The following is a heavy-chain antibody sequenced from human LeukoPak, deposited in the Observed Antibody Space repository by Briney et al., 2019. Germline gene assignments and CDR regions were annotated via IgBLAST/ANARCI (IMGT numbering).Heavy chain of an antibody. CDR1: GFTFGDHS. Sequence: SLRLSCTGSGFTFGDHSMSWVRQAPGKGLEWVGFITSKPYGETSHYAASVSGRFSFSRDDSKSIAYLQMNSLKTEDTAVYYCVRHDGMVLPVWGQGTLVTVSS. J-gene: IGHJ4*02. D-gene: IGHD3-3*01. CDR2: ITSKPYGETS. V-gene: IGHV3-49*04. CDR3: VRHDGMVLPV.